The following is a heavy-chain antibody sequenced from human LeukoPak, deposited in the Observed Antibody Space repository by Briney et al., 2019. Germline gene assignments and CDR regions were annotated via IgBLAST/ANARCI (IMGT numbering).Heavy chain of an antibody. D-gene: IGHD3-10*01. Sequence: SETLSLTCTVSGGSISSSSYYWCWIRQPPGKGLEWIGSIYYSGSTYYNPSLKSRVTISVDTSKNQFSLKMSSVTAADTAVYYCARVLLWFGELLYFDYWGQGTLVTVSS. V-gene: IGHV4-39*01. J-gene: IGHJ4*02. CDR1: GGSISSSSYY. CDR2: IYYSGST. CDR3: ARVLLWFGELLYFDY.